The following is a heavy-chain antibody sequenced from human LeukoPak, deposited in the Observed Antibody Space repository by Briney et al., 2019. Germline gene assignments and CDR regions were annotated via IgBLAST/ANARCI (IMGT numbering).Heavy chain of an antibody. CDR2: ISYDGSNK. D-gene: IGHD3-3*01. V-gene: IGHV3-30*18. CDR1: GFSFSSYG. Sequence: GGSLRLSCAASGFSFSSYGMHWVRQAPGKGLEWVAVISYDGSNKYYADSVKGRFTISRDNSKNTLYLQMNSLRAEDTAVYYCAKRLRITIFGDNDPWGQGTLVTVSS. J-gene: IGHJ5*02. CDR3: AKRLRITIFGDNDP.